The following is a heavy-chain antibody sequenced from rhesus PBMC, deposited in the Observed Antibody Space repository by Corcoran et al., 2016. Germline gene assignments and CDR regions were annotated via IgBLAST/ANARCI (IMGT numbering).Heavy chain of an antibody. D-gene: IGHD6-19*01. CDR1: GGPISSNY. Sequence: QLQLQESGPGLVKPSETLSLTGAVSGGPISSNYWSWIRQPPGKGLEWIGRISGSGGSTDYNPSLKSRVTISTDTSKNQFSLKLSSVTAADTAVYYCARAIGIAADAFDYWGQGVLVTVSS. V-gene: IGHV4-173*01. CDR3: ARAIGIAADAFDY. J-gene: IGHJ4*01. CDR2: ISGSGGST.